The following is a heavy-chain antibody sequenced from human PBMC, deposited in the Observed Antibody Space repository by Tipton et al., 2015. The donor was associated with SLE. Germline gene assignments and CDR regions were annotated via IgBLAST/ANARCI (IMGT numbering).Heavy chain of an antibody. CDR3: ARSPVELELDY. D-gene: IGHD1-7*01. CDR2: IYTSGST. CDR1: GGSISSNY. J-gene: IGHJ4*02. Sequence: TLSLTCTVSGGSISSNYWSWIRQPPGKGLEWIGYIYTSGSTNYKSSLKSRVTISVDTSKNQFSLKLSSVTAADTAVYCCARSPVELELDYWGQGTLVTVSS. V-gene: IGHV4-4*09.